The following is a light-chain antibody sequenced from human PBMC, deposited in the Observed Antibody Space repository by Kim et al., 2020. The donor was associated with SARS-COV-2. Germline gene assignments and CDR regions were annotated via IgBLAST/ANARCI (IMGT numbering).Light chain of an antibody. CDR2: DAS. J-gene: IGKJ1*01. CDR1: QSISSW. CDR3: QHYNTYS. Sequence: LAASGGDRVTITCRARQSISSWLAWYQQNPGKAPKLLIYDASSLGSGVPSRFSGSGSGTEFTLTISSLQPYDFATYYCQHYNTYSFGQGTKVDIK. V-gene: IGKV1-5*01.